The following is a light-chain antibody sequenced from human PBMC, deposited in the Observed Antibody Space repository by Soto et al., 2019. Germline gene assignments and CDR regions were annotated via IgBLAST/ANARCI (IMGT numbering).Light chain of an antibody. Sequence: EIVLTQSPGTLSLSPGERATLSCRASQSVSSSYLAWFQQKPGQAPRLLIYGASGRATGIPDRFSGSGSGTDFTLTISRLEPEDFAVYYCQQYGISPEITFGGGTKVEIK. V-gene: IGKV3-20*01. CDR2: GAS. CDR3: QQYGISPEIT. J-gene: IGKJ4*01. CDR1: QSVSSSY.